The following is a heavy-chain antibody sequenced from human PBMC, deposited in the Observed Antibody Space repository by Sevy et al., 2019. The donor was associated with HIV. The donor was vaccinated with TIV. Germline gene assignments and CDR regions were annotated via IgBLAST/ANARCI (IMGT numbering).Heavy chain of an antibody. D-gene: IGHD3-3*01. CDR1: GFTFSKAW. Sequence: GGSLRLSCAASGFTFSKAWLSWVRQAPGKGLEWVGRIKSNTDGGTTDYAEPVKGRFTISRDDSKNTLYLQVNSLKTDDTAVYYCTTKKDFWSGYFYFDYWGQGTLVTVSS. J-gene: IGHJ4*02. CDR2: IKSNTDGGTT. V-gene: IGHV3-15*01. CDR3: TTKKDFWSGYFYFDY.